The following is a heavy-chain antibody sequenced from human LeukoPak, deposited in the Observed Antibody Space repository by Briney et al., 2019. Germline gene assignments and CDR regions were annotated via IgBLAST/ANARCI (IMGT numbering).Heavy chain of an antibody. V-gene: IGHV3-23*01. D-gene: IGHD1-26*01. CDR1: GFTFSSYA. J-gene: IGHJ4*02. CDR3: AKEVGTIPTNLLDD. Sequence: PAGGSLRLSCAASGFTFSSYAMSWVRQAPGEGLEWVSVISDSGGITYYADSVKGRFTISRDNSKNTLYLHMNSLRAEDTAVYYCAKEVGTIPTNLLDDWGQRTLVTVSS. CDR2: ISDSGGIT.